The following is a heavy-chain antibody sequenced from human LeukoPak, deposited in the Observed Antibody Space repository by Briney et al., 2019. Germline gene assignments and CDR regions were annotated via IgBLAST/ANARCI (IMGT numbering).Heavy chain of an antibody. CDR2: INPNSGGT. V-gene: IGHV1-2*02. Sequence: ASVKVSCKASGNTFTGYYMHWVRQAPGQGLEWMGWINPNSGGTNYAQKFQGRVTMTRDTSISTAYMELSRLRSDDTAVYYCASSYDYVWGSYRHYYFDYWGQGTLVTVSS. CDR1: GNTFTGYY. CDR3: ASSYDYVWGSYRHYYFDY. D-gene: IGHD3-16*02. J-gene: IGHJ4*02.